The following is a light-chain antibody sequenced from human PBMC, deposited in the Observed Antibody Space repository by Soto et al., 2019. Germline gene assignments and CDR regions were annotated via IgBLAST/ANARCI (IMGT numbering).Light chain of an antibody. V-gene: IGLV1-40*01. Sequence: QSVLTQPPSVSGAPGQRVTISCTGGSSNIGAGYDVQWYQQLPGTAPKLLIYGNDNRPSGVPDRVSGSRSGTSASLAITGLQAEDEADYYCQSYDTSLSGGVFGGRTKLTVL. J-gene: IGLJ3*02. CDR1: SSNIGAGYD. CDR3: QSYDTSLSGGV. CDR2: GND.